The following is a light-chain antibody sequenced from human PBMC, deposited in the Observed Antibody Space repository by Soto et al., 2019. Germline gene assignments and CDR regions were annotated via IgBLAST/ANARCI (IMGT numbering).Light chain of an antibody. J-gene: IGLJ3*02. CDR1: SSNIGSNF. CDR3: AAWDDSLSGLV. Sequence: QSVLTQPPSASGTPGQRVTISCSGSSSNIGSNFVYWYQQFPGTAPKLLIYRTNQRPSGVPDRFSGSKSGTSASLAISGLRSEDEADFYCAAWDDSLSGLVFGGGTQLTVL. V-gene: IGLV1-47*01. CDR2: RTN.